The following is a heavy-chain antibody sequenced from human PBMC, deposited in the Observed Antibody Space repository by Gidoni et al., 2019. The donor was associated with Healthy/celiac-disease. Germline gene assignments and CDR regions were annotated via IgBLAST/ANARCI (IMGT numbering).Heavy chain of an antibody. V-gene: IGHV4-39*01. Sequence: QLQLQESGPGLVKPSETLSLTCTVPGGSISSSSYYWGWIRQPPGKGLAWIGSIYYSGSTYYNPSLKSRVTISVDTSKNQFSLKLSSVTAADTAVYYCASPLPITGTTRWGQGTLVTVSS. CDR1: GGSISSSSYY. J-gene: IGHJ4*02. D-gene: IGHD1-20*01. CDR2: IYYSGST. CDR3: ASPLPITGTTR.